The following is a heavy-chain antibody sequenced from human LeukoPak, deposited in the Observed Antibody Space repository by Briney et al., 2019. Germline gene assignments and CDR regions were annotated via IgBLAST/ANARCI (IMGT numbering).Heavy chain of an antibody. J-gene: IGHJ3*02. D-gene: IGHD6-13*01. CDR1: GFTFSSYA. CDR2: IVGSGVST. Sequence: GGSLRLSCAASGFTFSSYAMSWVRQAPGKRLEWVSGIVGSGVSTYYADSVKGRFTISRDNSKNTLYLQMNSLRADDTAVYYCAKGYSSRRGAFDIWGQGTMVTVFS. CDR3: AKGYSSRRGAFDI. V-gene: IGHV3-23*01.